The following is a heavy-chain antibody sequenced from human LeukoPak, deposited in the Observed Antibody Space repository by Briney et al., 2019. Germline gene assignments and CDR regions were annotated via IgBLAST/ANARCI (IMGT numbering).Heavy chain of an antibody. Sequence: GGSLRLSCAASGFTFSSYSMNWVRQAPGKGLEWVSYISSSSSTIYYADSVKGRFTISRDNSKNTLYLQMNSLRAEDTAVYYCAKDRSQGDYGWIYFDYWGRGTLVTVSS. V-gene: IGHV3-48*01. CDR1: GFTFSSYS. CDR3: AKDRSQGDYGWIYFDY. CDR2: ISSSSSTI. D-gene: IGHD4-17*01. J-gene: IGHJ4*02.